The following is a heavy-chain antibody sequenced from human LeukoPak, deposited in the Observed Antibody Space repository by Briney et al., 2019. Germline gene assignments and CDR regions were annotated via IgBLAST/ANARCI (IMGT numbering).Heavy chain of an antibody. V-gene: IGHV4-39*07. CDR1: GGSISLSYYY. J-gene: IGHJ4*02. D-gene: IGHD6-19*01. CDR2: VYYSGTT. Sequence: SETLSLTCSVSGGSISLSYYYWGWIRQPPGKALEWIGSVYYSGTTSYNPSLKSRVTISVDMSKNHFSLRLSSVTAADAAMYYCARGTLYSGWSYYFDYWGQGSQVTVSS. CDR3: ARGTLYSGWSYYFDY.